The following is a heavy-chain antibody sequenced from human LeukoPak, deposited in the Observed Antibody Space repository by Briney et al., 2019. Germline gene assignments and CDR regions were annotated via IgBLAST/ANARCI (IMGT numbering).Heavy chain of an antibody. CDR3: ARGSGGSFHSGIHF. CDR1: GGTFSNYD. Sequence: SVTVSCKASGGTFSNYDISWVRQAPGQGLEWMGDIIPIFGTANYAQKFQGRVTITADESTSTAYMELSSLRSEDTAVYYCARGSGGSFHSGIHFWGQGTLVTVSS. D-gene: IGHD1-26*01. CDR2: IIPIFGTA. J-gene: IGHJ4*02. V-gene: IGHV1-69*13.